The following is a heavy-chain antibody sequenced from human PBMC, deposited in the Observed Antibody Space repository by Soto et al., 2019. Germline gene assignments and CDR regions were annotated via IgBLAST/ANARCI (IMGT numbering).Heavy chain of an antibody. CDR1: GYTFTSYY. CDR2: INPSGGST. D-gene: IGHD3-22*01. CDR3: ARDFGTYYYDSSGGCDY. J-gene: IGHJ4*02. V-gene: IGHV1-46*01. Sequence: QVQLVQSGAEVKKPGASVKVSCKASGYTFTSYYMHWVRQAPGQGLEWMGIINPSGGSTSYAQKFQVRVTMTRDTSTSTVYMELSSLRSEDTAVYYCARDFGTYYYDSSGGCDYWGQGTLVTVSS.